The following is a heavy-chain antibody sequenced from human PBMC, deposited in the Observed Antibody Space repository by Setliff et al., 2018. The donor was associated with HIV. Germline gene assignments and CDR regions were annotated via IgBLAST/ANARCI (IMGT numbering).Heavy chain of an antibody. CDR2: IYRSGST. V-gene: IGHV4-38-2*02. D-gene: IGHD1-7*01. CDR3: GREGEGELPGY. CDR1: GYFISSGYY. Sequence: SETLSLTCTVPGYFISSGYYWGWIRQPRGKGPEWIGNIYRSGSTYYNPSLKSRVTISVDKPKNQFSLKLSSVTAADTAVYYCGREGEGELPGYWGQGTLVTVSS. J-gene: IGHJ4*02.